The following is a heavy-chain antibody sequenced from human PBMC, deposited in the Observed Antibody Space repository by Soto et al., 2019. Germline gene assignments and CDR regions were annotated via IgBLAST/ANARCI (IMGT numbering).Heavy chain of an antibody. CDR1: GGSISSYY. CDR2: IYYSGST. V-gene: IGHV4-59*12. CDR3: ARENDSSGYPRYYFDY. D-gene: IGHD3-22*01. J-gene: IGHJ4*02. Sequence: PSETLSLTCTVSGGSISSYYWSWIRQPPGKGLEWIGYIYYSGSTYYNPSLKSRVTISVDTSKNQFSLKLSSVTAADTAVYYCARENDSSGYPRYYFDYWGQGTLVTVSS.